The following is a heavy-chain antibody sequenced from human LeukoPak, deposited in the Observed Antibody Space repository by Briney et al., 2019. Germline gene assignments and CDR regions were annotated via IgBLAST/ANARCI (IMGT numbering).Heavy chain of an antibody. CDR1: GFTFSSYG. CDR2: IWYDGSNK. J-gene: IGHJ3*02. CDR3: ARDRAPYGRYSGTHEGHAFDI. V-gene: IGHV3-33*01. D-gene: IGHD1-26*01. Sequence: GGSLRLSCAASGFTFSSYGMHWIRQAPGKGLEWVAVIWYDGSNKYYADSVKGRFTISRDNSKNTLYLQMNSLRAEDTAVYYCARDRAPYGRYSGTHEGHAFDIWGQGTMVTVSS.